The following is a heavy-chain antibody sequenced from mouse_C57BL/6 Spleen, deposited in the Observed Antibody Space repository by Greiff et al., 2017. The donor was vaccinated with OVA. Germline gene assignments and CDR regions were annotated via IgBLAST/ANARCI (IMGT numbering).Heavy chain of an antibody. CDR3: ASGITTSFDY. CDR2: IYPGGGYT. Sequence: VQLVESGAELVRPGTSVKMSCKASGYTFTNYWIGWAKQRPGHGLEWIGDIYPGGGYTNYNEKFKGKATLTADKSSSTAYMQFSSLTSEDSAIYYCASGITTSFDYWGQGTTLTVSS. D-gene: IGHD2-4*01. J-gene: IGHJ2*01. CDR1: GYTFTNYW. V-gene: IGHV1-63*01.